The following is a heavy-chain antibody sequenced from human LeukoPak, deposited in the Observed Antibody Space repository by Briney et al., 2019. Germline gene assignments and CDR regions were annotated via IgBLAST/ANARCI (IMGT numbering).Heavy chain of an antibody. Sequence: SETLSLTCTVSGYSIGSGYYWGWIRPPPGKGLEWIGSIYHSGSTYYNPSLKSRVTISVDTSKNQFSLKLSSVTAADTAVYYTYGSGNYYMDVWGKGTTVTVSS. J-gene: IGHJ6*03. CDR1: GYSIGSGYY. CDR2: IYHSGST. CDR3: YGSGNYYMDV. V-gene: IGHV4-38-2*02. D-gene: IGHD3-10*01.